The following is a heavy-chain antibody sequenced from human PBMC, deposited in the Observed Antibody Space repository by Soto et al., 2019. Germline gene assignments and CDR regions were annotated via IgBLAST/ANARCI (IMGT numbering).Heavy chain of an antibody. CDR2: INPNSGGT. CDR1: GYTFTGYY. J-gene: IGHJ6*02. V-gene: IGHV1-2*02. Sequence: GASVKASCKASGYTFTGYYMHWVRQAPGQGLEWMGWINPNSGGTNYAQKFQGRVTMTRDTSISTAYMELSRLRSDDTAVYYCAKTVTTGRYYYYGMDVWGQGTTVTVSS. D-gene: IGHD4-17*01. CDR3: AKTVTTGRYYYYGMDV.